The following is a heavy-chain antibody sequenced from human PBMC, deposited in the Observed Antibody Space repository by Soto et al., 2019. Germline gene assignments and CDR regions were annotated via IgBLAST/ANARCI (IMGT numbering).Heavy chain of an antibody. D-gene: IGHD6-13*01. CDR2: IYYSGST. J-gene: IGHJ6*02. Sequence: QVQLQESGPGLVKPSETLSLTCTVSGGSVSSGSYYWSWIRQPPGKGLEWIGYIYYSGSTNYNPSLRSRVTISVDTSKNQFSLKLSSVTAADTDVYYCARIGRVRQQLVYYYYYGMDVWGQGNTVTVSS. CDR1: GGSVSSGSYY. CDR3: ARIGRVRQQLVYYYYYGMDV. V-gene: IGHV4-61*01.